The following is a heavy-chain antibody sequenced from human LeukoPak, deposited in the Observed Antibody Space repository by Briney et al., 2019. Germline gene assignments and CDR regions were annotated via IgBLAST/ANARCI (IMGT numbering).Heavy chain of an antibody. J-gene: IGHJ4*02. V-gene: IGHV1-18*01. D-gene: IGHD3-10*01. Sequence: ASVKVSCKASGYTFTSYGISWVRQAPGQGLEWMGRISAYNGNTNYAQKLQGRVTMTTDTSTSTAYMELRSLRSDDTAVYYCARDSPAVNYYGSGSPLEYWGQGTLVTVSS. CDR3: ARDSPAVNYYGSGSPLEY. CDR1: GYTFTSYG. CDR2: ISAYNGNT.